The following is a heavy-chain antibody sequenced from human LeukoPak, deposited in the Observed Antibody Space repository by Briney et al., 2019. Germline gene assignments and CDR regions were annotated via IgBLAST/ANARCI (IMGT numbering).Heavy chain of an antibody. V-gene: IGHV4-59*01. CDR3: ARATNYYDSSGYYFFDP. D-gene: IGHD3-22*01. J-gene: IGHJ5*02. CDR2: IYDSGST. CDR1: GGSISSYY. Sequence: SETLSLTCTVSGGSISSYYWSWIRQPPGKGLEWIGYIYDSGSTNYNPSLKSRVTISVDTSKNQFSLKLSSVTAADTAVYYCARATNYYDSSGYYFFDPWGQGTLVTVSS.